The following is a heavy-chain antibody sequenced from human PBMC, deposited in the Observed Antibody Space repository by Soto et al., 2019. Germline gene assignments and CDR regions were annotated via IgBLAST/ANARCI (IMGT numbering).Heavy chain of an antibody. V-gene: IGHV4-31*01. CDR1: GGSISSGGYY. D-gene: IGHD5-18*01. CDR2: IYYRGST. J-gene: IGHJ4*02. CDR3: ARVDTAMVNGY. Sequence: QVQLQESGPGLVKPSQTLSLTCTVSGGSISSGGYYWSWIRQHPGKGLEWIGYIYYRGSTYYNTSVKSPVTISVDKSKIQFSLKRSSVAAADTDVYYCARVDTAMVNGYWGQGTLVTVSS.